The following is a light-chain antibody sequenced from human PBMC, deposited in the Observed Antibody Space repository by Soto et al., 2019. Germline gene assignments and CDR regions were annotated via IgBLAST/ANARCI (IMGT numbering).Light chain of an antibody. Sequence: QSALTQPASVSGSPGQTITISCTGAVSEVAAYTYVSWYQQHPGKGPKLIIYDVSNRPLGVSNRFSGSKSGTTASLTISGRQAEDEADYYCSSFTRIVGLFGGGTKLTVL. CDR2: DVS. V-gene: IGLV2-14*01. J-gene: IGLJ3*02. CDR1: VSEVAAYTY. CDR3: SSFTRIVGL.